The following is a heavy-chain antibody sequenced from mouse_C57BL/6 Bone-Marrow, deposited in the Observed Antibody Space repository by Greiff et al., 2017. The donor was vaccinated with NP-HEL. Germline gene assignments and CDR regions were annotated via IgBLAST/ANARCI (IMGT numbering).Heavy chain of an antibody. D-gene: IGHD3-2*02. J-gene: IGHJ4*01. CDR3: ATAQATYYYAMDY. Sequence: QVQLKQPGAELVRPGTSVKLSCKASGYTFTSYWMHWVKQRPGQGLEWIGVIDPSDSYTNYNQKFKGKATLTVDTSSSTAYMQLSSLTSEDSAVYYCATAQATYYYAMDYWGQGTSVTVSS. CDR2: IDPSDSYT. CDR1: GYTFTSYW. V-gene: IGHV1-59*01.